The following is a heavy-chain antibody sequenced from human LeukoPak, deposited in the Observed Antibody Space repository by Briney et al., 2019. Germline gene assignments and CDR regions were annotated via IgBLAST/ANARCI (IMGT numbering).Heavy chain of an antibody. CDR1: GYSISSGYY. V-gene: IGHV4-38-2*02. CDR2: IYHSGST. D-gene: IGHD6-13*01. Sequence: PSETLSLTCTVSGYSISSGYYWGWIRQPPGKGLEWIGSIYHSGSTYYNPSLKSRVTISVDTSKNQFSLKLSSVTAADTAVYYCASPPHIAAAGTADYWGQGTLVTVSS. J-gene: IGHJ4*02. CDR3: ASPPHIAAAGTADY.